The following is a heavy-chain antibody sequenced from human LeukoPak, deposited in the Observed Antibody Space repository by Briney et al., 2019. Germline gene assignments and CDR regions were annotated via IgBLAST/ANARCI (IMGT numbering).Heavy chain of an antibody. CDR1: GFTFGSYG. CDR2: ITTTGATT. D-gene: IGHD3-22*01. J-gene: IGHJ4*02. Sequence: GGSLRLSCAASGFTFGSYGMSWVRQAPGKGLEWVSFITTTGATTSYADPVKGRFTISRDNARDTLYMQMNSLRDEDTALYYCTIMHGYYDGSGYWVQWGQGTLVTVSS. V-gene: IGHV3-23*01. CDR3: TIMHGYYDGSGYWVQ.